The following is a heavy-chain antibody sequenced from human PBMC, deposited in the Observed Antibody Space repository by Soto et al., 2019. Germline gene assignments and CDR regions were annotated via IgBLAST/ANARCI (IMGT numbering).Heavy chain of an antibody. Sequence: SETLSLTCTVSGGSISSYYWRWIRQPPGKGLEWIGYIYYSGSTNYNPSLKSRVTISVDTSKNQFSLKLSSVTAADTAVYYCARVGYDSSGYYDNFDYWGQGTLVTVSS. V-gene: IGHV4-59*01. CDR2: IYYSGST. CDR3: ARVGYDSSGYYDNFDY. D-gene: IGHD3-22*01. CDR1: GGSISSYY. J-gene: IGHJ4*02.